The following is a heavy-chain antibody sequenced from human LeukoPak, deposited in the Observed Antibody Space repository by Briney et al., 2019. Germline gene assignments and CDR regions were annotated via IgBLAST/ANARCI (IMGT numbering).Heavy chain of an antibody. V-gene: IGHV3-23*01. D-gene: IGHD2-21*01. CDR3: AKAPVTTCSGAYCYPFDY. CDR2: ISESGAST. CDR1: AFTFNTFDNFA. J-gene: IGHJ4*02. Sequence: GGSLRLSCSVSAFTFNTFDNFAMNWVRQAPGKGLEWVAAISESGASTYYAASVKGRFTISRDNSENTLYLQMHGLRAGDTAVYYCAKAPVTTCSGAYCYPFDYWGQGTLVTVSP.